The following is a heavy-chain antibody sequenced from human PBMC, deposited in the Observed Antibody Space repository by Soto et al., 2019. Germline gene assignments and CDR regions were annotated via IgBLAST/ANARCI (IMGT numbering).Heavy chain of an antibody. V-gene: IGHV1-2*02. CDR2: IGPESGAT. Sequence: SEKASSKASGDTFSCYYLRSLRQAPEQGPEWMGEIGPESGATRYEQKFQGRVTMTRDMSITTVYMELNNLSPDDTAVYYCGRGRSGQIVVFYWGQRLPLTVSS. CDR3: GRGRSGQIVVFY. CDR1: GDTFSCYY. J-gene: IGHJ1*01. D-gene: IGHD5-12*01.